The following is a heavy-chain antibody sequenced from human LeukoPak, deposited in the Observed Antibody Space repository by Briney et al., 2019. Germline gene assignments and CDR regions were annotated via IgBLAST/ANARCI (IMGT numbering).Heavy chain of an antibody. V-gene: IGHV4-4*07. CDR2: MYISGST. CDR3: ARDYLVGAPLDS. Sequence: SSEPLSLTCTVSGVSVTNYYWAWIRQPVGKGLEWIGRMYISGSTNYNPSLKSRVTIAIDKTRNQFSLKLRSVTAADTAVYYCARDYLVGAPLDSWGQGTLVTVSP. D-gene: IGHD1-26*01. J-gene: IGHJ4*02. CDR1: GVSVTNYY.